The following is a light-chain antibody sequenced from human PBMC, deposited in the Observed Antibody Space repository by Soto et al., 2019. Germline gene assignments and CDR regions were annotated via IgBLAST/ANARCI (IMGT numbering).Light chain of an antibody. CDR2: DVS. CDR3: SSYAGSYGYV. CDR1: GSDVGHYNY. Sequence: HSALTQPRSVSGSPRQSVTISCTGTGSDVGHYNYVSWYQQNPGKAPKLMIHDVSKRPSGVPDRFSGSKSGYTASLTISGLQAEDEADYYCSSYAGSYGYVFGTGTKLTVL. V-gene: IGLV2-11*01. J-gene: IGLJ1*01.